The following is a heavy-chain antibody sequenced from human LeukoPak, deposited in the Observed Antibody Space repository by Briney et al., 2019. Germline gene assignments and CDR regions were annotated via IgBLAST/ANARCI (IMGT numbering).Heavy chain of an antibody. CDR2: IYYNGST. CDR3: ARDSALTFDH. CDR1: GGSISSRSYY. V-gene: IGHV4-39*07. Sequence: PSETLSLTCTVSGGSISSRSYYWGWIRHPPGKGLEWIGSIYYNGSTYYNPSLKSRVTISVDTSKNQFSLKLSSVTAADTAVYYCARDSALTFDHWGQGTLVTVSS. D-gene: IGHD6-25*01. J-gene: IGHJ4*02.